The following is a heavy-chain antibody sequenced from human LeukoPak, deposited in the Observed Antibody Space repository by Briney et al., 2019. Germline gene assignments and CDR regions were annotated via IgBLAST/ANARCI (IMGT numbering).Heavy chain of an antibody. Sequence: GSLRLSSAASGFTFSSYAMSWVRQAPGKGLEWVSAISGSGGSTYYADSAKGRFTISRDNSKNTLYLQMNSLRAEDTAVYYCAKDGACSSTSCYPYYYYMDVWGKGTTVTVSS. CDR2: ISGSGGST. J-gene: IGHJ6*03. CDR3: AKDGACSSTSCYPYYYYMDV. CDR1: GFTFSSYA. V-gene: IGHV3-23*01. D-gene: IGHD2-2*01.